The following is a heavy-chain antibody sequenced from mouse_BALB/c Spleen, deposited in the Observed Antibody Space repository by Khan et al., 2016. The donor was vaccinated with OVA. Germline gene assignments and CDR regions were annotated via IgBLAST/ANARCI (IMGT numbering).Heavy chain of an antibody. Sequence: QVQLQQSGAELARPGASVKMSCKASGYTFTSNTMHWVKQRPGQGLEWIGYINPNSGFTNFNQKFKDKATLTPDTSSSTAYMQLSSLTTEDSAVFYCARRTTVYAMDYWGQGTSVTVSS. CDR3: ARRTTVYAMDY. CDR2: INPNSGFT. J-gene: IGHJ4*01. D-gene: IGHD1-1*01. CDR1: GYTFTSNT. V-gene: IGHV1-4*01.